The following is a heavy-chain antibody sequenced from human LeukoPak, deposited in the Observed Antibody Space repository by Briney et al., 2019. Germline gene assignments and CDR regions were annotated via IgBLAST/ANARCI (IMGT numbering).Heavy chain of an antibody. J-gene: IGHJ4*02. CDR2: MNPNSGNT. D-gene: IGHD1-26*01. CDR1: GYTFTSYD. Sequence: ASVKVSCKASGYTFTSYDINWVRQATGQGLEWMGWMNPNSGNTGYAQKFQGRVTMTRNTSISTAYMELSSLRSEDTAVYYCARGREYSGSYSPLFDYWGQGTLSPSPQ. V-gene: IGHV1-8*01. CDR3: ARGREYSGSYSPLFDY.